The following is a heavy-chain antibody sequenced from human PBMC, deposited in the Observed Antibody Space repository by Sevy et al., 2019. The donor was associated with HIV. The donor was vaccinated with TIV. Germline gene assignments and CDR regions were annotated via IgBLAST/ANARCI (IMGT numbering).Heavy chain of an antibody. CDR2: SGST. V-gene: IGHV4-59*01. CDR3: ARGGPNQHQLDYFDY. D-gene: IGHD6-13*01. CDR1: GVSISNYY. Sequence: SGTLSLTCTVSGVSISNYYWAWIRQPPGKGLECVGFSGSTNYNPSLKSRVTTSVDTSKNHFSLRLSSVTVADTAIYYCARGGPNQHQLDYFDYWGQGTLVTVSS. J-gene: IGHJ4*02.